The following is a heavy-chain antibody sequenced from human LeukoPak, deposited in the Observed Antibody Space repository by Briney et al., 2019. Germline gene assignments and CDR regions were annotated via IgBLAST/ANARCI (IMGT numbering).Heavy chain of an antibody. CDR3: AREGPAAIGRDAFDI. J-gene: IGHJ3*02. Sequence: ASVKVSCKASGYTFTGYYMHRVRQAPGQGLEWMGWINPNSGGTNYAQKFQGRVTMTRDTSISTAYMELSRLRSDDTAVYYCAREGPAAIGRDAFDIWGQGTMVTVSS. CDR1: GYTFTGYY. V-gene: IGHV1-2*02. CDR2: INPNSGGT. D-gene: IGHD2-2*01.